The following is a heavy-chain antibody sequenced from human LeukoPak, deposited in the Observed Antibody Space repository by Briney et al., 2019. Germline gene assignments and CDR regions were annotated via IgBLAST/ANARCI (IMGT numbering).Heavy chain of an antibody. Sequence: GSGPTLVKPTQTLTLTCTFSGFSLSTSGVGVGWIRQPPGKALEWLARIDWDDDKYYSTSLKTRLTISKDTSKNQVVLTMTNMDPVDTATYYCARTKYPRVLMDYWGQGTLVTVSS. CDR1: GFSLSTSGVG. D-gene: IGHD3-9*01. CDR2: IDWDDDK. V-gene: IGHV2-70*11. J-gene: IGHJ4*02. CDR3: ARTKYPRVLMDY.